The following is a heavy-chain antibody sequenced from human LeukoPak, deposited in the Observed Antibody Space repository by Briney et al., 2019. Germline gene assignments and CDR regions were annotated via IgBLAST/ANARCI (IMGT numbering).Heavy chain of an antibody. CDR3: ARVRQQLVRLLGRDTTYYYYYYMDV. Sequence: GGSLRLSCAASGFTFSSYSMNWVRRAPGKGLEWVANIKQDGSEKYYVDSVKGRFTISRDNAKNSLYLQMNSLRAEDTAVYYCARVRQQLVRLLGRDTTYYYYYYMDVWGKGTTVTVSS. CDR1: GFTFSSYS. CDR2: IKQDGSEK. D-gene: IGHD6-13*01. J-gene: IGHJ6*03. V-gene: IGHV3-7*01.